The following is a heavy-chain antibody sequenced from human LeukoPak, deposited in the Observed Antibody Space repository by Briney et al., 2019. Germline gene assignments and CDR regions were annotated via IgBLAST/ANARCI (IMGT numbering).Heavy chain of an antibody. CDR2: ISSSSSYT. CDR3: ARGVGDPFYDSSGYLFDY. CDR1: GFTFSDYY. D-gene: IGHD3-22*01. Sequence: GGSLRLSCAASGFTFSDYYMSWIRQAPGKGLEWVSYISSSSSYTNYADSVKGRFTISRDNAKNSLYLQMNSLRAEDTAVYYCARGVGDPFYDSSGYLFDYWGREPWSPSPQ. J-gene: IGHJ4*02. V-gene: IGHV3-11*05.